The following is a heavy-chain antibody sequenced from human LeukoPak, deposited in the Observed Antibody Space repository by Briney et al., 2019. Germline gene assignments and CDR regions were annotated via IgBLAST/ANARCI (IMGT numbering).Heavy chain of an antibody. V-gene: IGHV1-69*13. CDR3: ARCIATEWLFFNWFDP. CDR2: IIPIFGTA. D-gene: IGHD3-3*01. CDR1: GSTFSSYA. J-gene: IGHJ5*02. Sequence: SVKVSCKASGSTFSSYAISWVRQAPGQGLEWMGGIIPIFGTANYAQKFQGRVTITADESTSTAYMELSSLRSEDTAVYYCARCIATEWLFFNWFDPWGQGTLVTVSS.